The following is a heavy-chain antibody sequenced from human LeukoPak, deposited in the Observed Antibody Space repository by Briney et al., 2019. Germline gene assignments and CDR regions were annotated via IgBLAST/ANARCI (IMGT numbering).Heavy chain of an antibody. V-gene: IGHV4-4*02. CDR2: VYHSGST. D-gene: IGHD1-26*01. Sequence: PSETLSLTCTVSGGSISSSNWWSWVRQPPGKGLEWIGEVYHSGSTNYNPSLKSRVTISVDKSKNQFSLKLSSVTAADTAVYYCARHCMNSGSFVWFDPWGQGTLVTVSS. J-gene: IGHJ5*02. CDR1: GGSISSSNW. CDR3: ARHCMNSGSFVWFDP.